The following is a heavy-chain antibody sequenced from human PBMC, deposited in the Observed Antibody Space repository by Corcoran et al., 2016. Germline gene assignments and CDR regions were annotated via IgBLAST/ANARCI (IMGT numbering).Heavy chain of an antibody. CDR3: ARPASAGRGMGYYYYSMDV. D-gene: IGHD6-13*01. Sequence: QVQLVQSGAEVKKPGASVKVSCKASGYTFTSYYMHWVRQAPGQGLEWMGIINPSGGSTSYAQKFQGRVTMTRDTSTSTVYMELSSLRSEDTAVYYCARPASAGRGMGYYYYSMDVWGQGTTVTVSS. V-gene: IGHV1-46*01. J-gene: IGHJ6*02. CDR1: GYTFTSYY. CDR2: INPSGGST.